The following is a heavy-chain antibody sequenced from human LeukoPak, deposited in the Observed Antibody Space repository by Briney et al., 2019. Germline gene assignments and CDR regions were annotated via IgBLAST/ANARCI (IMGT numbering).Heavy chain of an antibody. CDR1: GDSINAYY. Sequence: KPSETLSLTCTVSGDSINAYYWGWIRQPPGKGLEWIGYIYFSGATKYNPSLESRVTISVDTSKNQFSLKLSSVTAADTAVYYCARDRGDDYNLYYFDYWGQGTLVTVSS. CDR2: IYFSGAT. J-gene: IGHJ4*02. CDR3: ARDRGDDYNLYYFDY. D-gene: IGHD5-24*01. V-gene: IGHV4-59*01.